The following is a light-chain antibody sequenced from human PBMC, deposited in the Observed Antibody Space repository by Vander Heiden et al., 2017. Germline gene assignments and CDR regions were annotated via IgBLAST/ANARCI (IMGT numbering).Light chain of an antibody. Sequence: DLQMTQSPSSISACGGDRVTITCRASQNISSYLNWYQPKPGKAPTLLIYAATSLKSGVPSRFSGSGSGTDFTLTISSLQPEDFATYYCQQSYSTPRTFGPGTKVDIK. V-gene: IGKV1-39*01. J-gene: IGKJ3*01. CDR1: QNISSY. CDR3: QQSYSTPRT. CDR2: AAT.